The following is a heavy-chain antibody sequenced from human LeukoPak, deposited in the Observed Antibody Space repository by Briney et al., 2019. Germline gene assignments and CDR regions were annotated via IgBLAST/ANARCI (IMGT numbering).Heavy chain of an antibody. Sequence: SQTLSLTCAASGGSISSGGYSWSWIRQPPGKGLEWIGYIYHSGSTYYNPSLKSRVTISVDRSKNQFSLKLSSVTAADTAVYYCARALPGDLGSYFDYWGQGTLVTVSS. D-gene: IGHD7-27*01. V-gene: IGHV4-30-2*01. CDR3: ARALPGDLGSYFDY. J-gene: IGHJ4*02. CDR2: IYHSGST. CDR1: GGSISSGGYS.